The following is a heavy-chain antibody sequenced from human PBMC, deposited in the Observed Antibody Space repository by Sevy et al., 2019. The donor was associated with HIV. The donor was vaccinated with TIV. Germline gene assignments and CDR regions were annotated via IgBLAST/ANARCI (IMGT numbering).Heavy chain of an antibody. CDR1: GYSISSGYY. CDR2: ISHSGST. J-gene: IGHJ6*02. V-gene: IGHV4-38-2*01. Sequence: SETLSLTCVVSGYSISSGYYWGWIRQPPGKGLEWIGSISHSGSTYYNPSLKSRVTISVDTSKNQFSLKLSSVTAADTAVYYCARVWSGSTHYYYYGLDVWGQGTTVTVSS. D-gene: IGHD1-26*01. CDR3: ARVWSGSTHYYYYGLDV.